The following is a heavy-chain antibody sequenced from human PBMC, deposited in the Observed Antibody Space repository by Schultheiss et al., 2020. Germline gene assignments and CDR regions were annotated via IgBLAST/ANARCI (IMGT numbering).Heavy chain of an antibody. CDR3: AREVKAVTYPRLYYFDY. V-gene: IGHV4-61*01. CDR1: GGSISSSSYY. Sequence: SQTLSLTCTVSGGSISSSSYYWSWIRQPPGKGLEWIGYIYYSGSTNYNPSLKSRVTMSVDTSKNQFSLKLTSVTATDTAVYYCAREVKAVTYPRLYYFDYWGQGTLVTVSS. J-gene: IGHJ4*02. CDR2: IYYSGST. D-gene: IGHD4-17*01.